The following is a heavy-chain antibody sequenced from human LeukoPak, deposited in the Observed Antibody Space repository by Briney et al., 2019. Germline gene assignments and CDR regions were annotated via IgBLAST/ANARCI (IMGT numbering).Heavy chain of an antibody. CDR1: GGSISSSSYY. CDR2: IYYSGST. D-gene: IGHD3-16*01. J-gene: IGHJ4*02. V-gene: IGHV4-39*01. Sequence: PSETLSLTCTVSGGSISSSSYYWGWIRQPPGKGLEWIGSIYYSGSTYYNPSLKSRVTISVDTSKNQFSLKLSSVTAADTAVYYCARQELGITFGGAVTHSVDYWGQGTLVTVSS. CDR3: ARQELGITFGGAVTHSVDY.